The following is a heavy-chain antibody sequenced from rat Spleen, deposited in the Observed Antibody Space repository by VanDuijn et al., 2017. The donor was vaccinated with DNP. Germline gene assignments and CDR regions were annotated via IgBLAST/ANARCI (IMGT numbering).Heavy chain of an antibody. V-gene: IGHV5-7*01. J-gene: IGHJ2*01. CDR1: GFTFSDYN. Sequence: EVQLVESGGGLVQPGRSLKLSCAASGFTFSDYNMAWVRQAPKKGLEWVATISYDGSSTYYRDSVKGRFTISRDNAKSTLYLQMDSLRSEDTATYYCARQGKGIDYWGQGVMVTVSS. CDR3: ARQGKGIDY. CDR2: ISYDGSST.